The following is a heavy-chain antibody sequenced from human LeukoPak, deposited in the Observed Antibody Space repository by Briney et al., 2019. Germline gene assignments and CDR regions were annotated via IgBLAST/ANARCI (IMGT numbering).Heavy chain of an antibody. J-gene: IGHJ4*02. CDR1: GFTVSAKY. V-gene: IGHV3-11*01. D-gene: IGHD6-25*01. CDR3: ARESGSGSNPIDY. CDR2: VTSSGSNI. Sequence: GSLRLSCAASGFTVSAKYMTWVRQAPGKGLEWVSYVTSSGSNIYYADSVKGRFTISRDNAKNSLYLQMNSLRAEDTAVYYCARESGSGSNPIDYWGQGTLVTVSS.